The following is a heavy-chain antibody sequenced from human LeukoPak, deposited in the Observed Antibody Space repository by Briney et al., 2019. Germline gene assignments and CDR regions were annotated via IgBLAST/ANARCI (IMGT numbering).Heavy chain of an antibody. D-gene: IGHD6-13*01. CDR2: IYYSGST. J-gene: IGHJ5*02. CDR3: ARDSRIADYIWFDP. CDR1: GGSVSSGSYY. V-gene: IGHV4-61*01. Sequence: PSETLSLTCTVSGGSVSSGSYYWSWIRQPPGKGLEWIGYIYYSGSTNYNPSLKSRVTISVDTSKNQFSLKLSSVTAADTAVYYCARDSRIADYIWFDPWGQGTLVTVSS.